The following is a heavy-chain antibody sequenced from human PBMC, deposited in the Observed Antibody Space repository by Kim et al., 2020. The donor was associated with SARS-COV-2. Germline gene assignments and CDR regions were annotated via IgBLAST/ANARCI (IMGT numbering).Heavy chain of an antibody. CDR1: GGTFSSYA. CDR2: IIPIFGTA. Sequence: SVKVSCKASGGTFSSYAISWVRQAPGQGLEWMGGIIPIFGTANYAQKFQGRVTITADESTSTAYMELSSLRSEDTAVYYCARGTAYGYVGYYYYYGMDVWGQGTMVTVSS. V-gene: IGHV1-69*13. J-gene: IGHJ6*02. CDR3: ARGTAYGYVGYYYYYGMDV. D-gene: IGHD5-18*01.